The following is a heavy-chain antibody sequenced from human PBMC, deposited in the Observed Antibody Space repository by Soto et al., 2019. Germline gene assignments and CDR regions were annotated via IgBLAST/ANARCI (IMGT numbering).Heavy chain of an antibody. J-gene: IGHJ4*02. Sequence: PSETLSLTCTVSGGSVISHCWSWIRQPPGKGLEWIGYIYYTGTTNYNPSLKSRVPISVDTSKNQFSLQLTSVTAADTAVYYCARVKVGDAYKFDYWGQGTLVTVS. D-gene: IGHD1-26*01. V-gene: IGHV4-59*02. CDR1: GGSVISHC. CDR2: IYYTGTT. CDR3: ARVKVGDAYKFDY.